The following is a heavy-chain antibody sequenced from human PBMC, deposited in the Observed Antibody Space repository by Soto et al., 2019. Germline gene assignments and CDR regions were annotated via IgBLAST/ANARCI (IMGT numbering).Heavy chain of an antibody. D-gene: IGHD3-22*01. Sequence: GWIRQPPGKGLEWIGNVYYGGSTYYNPSLKSRVTISVETSKSQFSLKLSPVTAADTAVYYCAGGDYYHSSGYYFYYYTMDVWGQGTTVTVSS. J-gene: IGHJ6*02. CDR3: AGGDYYHSSGYYFYYYTMDV. CDR2: VYYGGST. V-gene: IGHV4-39*01.